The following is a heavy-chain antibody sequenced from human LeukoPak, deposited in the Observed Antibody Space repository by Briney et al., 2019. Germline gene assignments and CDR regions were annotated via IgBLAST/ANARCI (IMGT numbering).Heavy chain of an antibody. D-gene: IGHD3-10*01. J-gene: IGHJ5*01. CDR3: ARRGRVWFGESYFGANWFDP. CDR1: GGSFSGYY. CDR2: INHSGST. V-gene: IGHV4-34*01. Sequence: SETLSLTCAVYGGSFSGYYWSWIRQPPGKGLEWIGEINHSGSTNYNPSLKSRVTISVDTSKNQFSLKLSSVTAADTAVYYCARRGRVWFGESYFGANWFDPWGQGTLVTVS.